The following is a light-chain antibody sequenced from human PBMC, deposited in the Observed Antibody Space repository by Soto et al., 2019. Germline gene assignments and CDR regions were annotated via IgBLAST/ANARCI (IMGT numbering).Light chain of an antibody. Sequence: QYVLARPTSVFGSSGQSISISCTGISSDFGSYNDVSWYQQLPGKAHKLMISEVSTLPSVVSMRFSRSMSGNTAPLTISGLQAEDEADYYCSSYTSSSTLYVFGSGTKITVL. V-gene: IGLV2-14*01. CDR1: SSDFGSYND. CDR3: SSYTSSSTLYV. CDR2: EVS. J-gene: IGLJ1*01.